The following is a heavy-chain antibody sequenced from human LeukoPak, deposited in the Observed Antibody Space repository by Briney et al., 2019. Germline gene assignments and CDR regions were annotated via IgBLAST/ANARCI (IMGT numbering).Heavy chain of an antibody. V-gene: IGHV3-21*01. D-gene: IGHD4-11*01. J-gene: IGHJ4*02. CDR3: ARDLEDYNNYGEMGF. CDR1: GFTFSSYT. Sequence: GGSLRLSCAASGFTFSSYTMTWVRQAPGKGLEWVSSISTSSSYMYYGDSVKGRFTISRDNAKNSLYLQMSSLRAEDTAVYYCARDLEDYNNYGEMGFWGQGALVTVSS. CDR2: ISTSSSYM.